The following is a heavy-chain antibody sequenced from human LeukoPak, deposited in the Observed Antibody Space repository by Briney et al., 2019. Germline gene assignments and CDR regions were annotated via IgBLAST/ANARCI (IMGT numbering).Heavy chain of an antibody. CDR1: VGSIRSYY. J-gene: IGHJ6*03. D-gene: IGHD5-18*01. V-gene: IGHV4-59*08. CDR2: IYYSGST. CDR3: ARHEYSYRRGRGYYYMDV. Sequence: SETLFLTCTVSVGSIRSYYWRWIRQPPGKGLEWIGYIYYSGSTNYNPSLKSRVTISVDTSKNQFSLKLSSVTAADTAVYYCARHEYSYRRGRGYYYMDVWGKGTTVTVSS.